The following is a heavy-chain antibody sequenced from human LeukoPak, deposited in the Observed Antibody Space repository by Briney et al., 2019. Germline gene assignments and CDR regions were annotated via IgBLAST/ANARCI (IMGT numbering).Heavy chain of an antibody. D-gene: IGHD3-16*01. CDR1: GFTFRNYG. V-gene: IGHV3-33*01. CDR2: IYYDGSKK. Sequence: GGSLRLSCVASGFTFRNYGMHWIRQAPGKGLEWVSVIYYDGSKKYYADFVKGRFAISRDNSKNVVYLQMDSLRAEDTAFYYCARSLGETTFDWWGQGTLVTVPS. CDR3: ARSLGETTFDW. J-gene: IGHJ4*02.